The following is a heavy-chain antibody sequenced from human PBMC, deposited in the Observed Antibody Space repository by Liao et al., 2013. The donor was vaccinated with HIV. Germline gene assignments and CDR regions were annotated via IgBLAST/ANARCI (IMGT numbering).Heavy chain of an antibody. CDR2: IYYSGST. J-gene: IGHJ4*02. D-gene: IGHD3-10*01. V-gene: IGHV4-59*01. CDR1: GGSISGYY. Sequence: QVQLQESGPGLVKPSETLSLTCTVSGGSISGYYWTWIRQPPGKGLEWIGYIYYSGSTNYNPSLKSRVTISVDTSKNQFSLKLNSVTAADTAVYYCARAHYGRTPNYWGQGTLVTVSS. CDR3: ARAHYGRTPNY.